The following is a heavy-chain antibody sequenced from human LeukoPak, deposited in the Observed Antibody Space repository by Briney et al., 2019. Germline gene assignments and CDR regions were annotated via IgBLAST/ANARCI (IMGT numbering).Heavy chain of an antibody. CDR1: GFTLNTYW. CDR3: TRDIRMDDDYVDYYYYGMDV. D-gene: IGHD3-16*01. Sequence: GGSLRLSWAVSGFTLNTYWANCVRQAPGKGLVWVARINGDATRSSYTDAVKGRLTVSRDKAKNTGYLQMISLRAENTAVYYCTRDIRMDDDYVDYYYYGMDVWGQGTTVTVSS. V-gene: IGHV3-74*01. CDR2: INGDATRS. J-gene: IGHJ6*02.